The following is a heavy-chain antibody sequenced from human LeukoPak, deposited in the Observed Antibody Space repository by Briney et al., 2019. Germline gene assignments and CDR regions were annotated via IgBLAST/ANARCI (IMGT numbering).Heavy chain of an antibody. CDR2: IYYSGTT. CDR3: ATTVRGVPAGDFDY. D-gene: IGHD3-10*01. J-gene: IGHJ4*02. Sequence: PSETLSLTCTVSGGSISSYYWSWIRQPPGKGLEWIGYIYYSGTTKYNPSLKSRVTISVDTSKNQFSLKLSSVTAADTAVYYCATTVRGVPAGDFDYRGQGTLVTVSS. CDR1: GGSISSYY. V-gene: IGHV4-59*01.